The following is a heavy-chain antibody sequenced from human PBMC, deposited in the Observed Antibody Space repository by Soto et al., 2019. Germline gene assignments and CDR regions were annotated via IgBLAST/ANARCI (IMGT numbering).Heavy chain of an antibody. D-gene: IGHD2-2*01. V-gene: IGHV4-30-4*01. CDR1: SDSIISSDSY. CDR3: ARFSTLGKDYGVDV. J-gene: IGHJ6*01. CDR2: INSSGRT. Sequence: QVQLQESGPGLVKPSQTLSLTCSVSSDSIISSDSYWGLIRQPPGKGLEWIGYINSSGRTYYKPSLKSRVSISLDTSKNQFSLRLTSVTAADTAVYFCARFSTLGKDYGVDVW.